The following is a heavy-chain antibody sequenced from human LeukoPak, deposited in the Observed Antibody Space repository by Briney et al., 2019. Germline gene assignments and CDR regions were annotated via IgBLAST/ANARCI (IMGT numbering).Heavy chain of an antibody. V-gene: IGHV4-34*01. CDR1: GGSFSGYY. J-gene: IGHJ4*02. D-gene: IGHD5-18*01. CDR3: ARGHMVTYDY. CDR2: INHSGST. Sequence: SETLSLTCAVYGGSFSGYYWSWIRQPPGKGLEWIGEINHSGSTNYNPSLKSRVTISVDTSKNQFSLKLSSVTAADTAVYYCARGHMVTYDYWGQGTLVTVSS.